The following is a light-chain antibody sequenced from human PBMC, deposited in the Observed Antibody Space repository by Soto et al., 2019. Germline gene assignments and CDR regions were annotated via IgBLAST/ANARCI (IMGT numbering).Light chain of an antibody. CDR1: QSVSSSY. CDR3: QQYGNSPLT. CDR2: GAS. Sequence: ESVLTQSPGTLSLSPGERATLSCRASQSVSSSYLAWYQQKPGQAPRLLIYGASSRATGIPVRFSGTGSGTDFTLTISRLEPEDFALYYCQQYGNSPLTFAGGTKVDI. V-gene: IGKV3-20*01. J-gene: IGKJ4*01.